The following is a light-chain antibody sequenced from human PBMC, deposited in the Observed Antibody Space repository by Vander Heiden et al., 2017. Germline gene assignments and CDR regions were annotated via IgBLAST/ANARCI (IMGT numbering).Light chain of an antibody. V-gene: IGLV1-47*01. Sequence: QSVLTQPPSASGTPGQRVTISCSGSSSNIGSNYVHRYQQLPGTAPKLLIYRNNQRPSGVPDRFSGSKSGTSASLAISGLRSEDEADYYCAAWDDSLSGHVVFGGGTKLTVL. CDR3: AAWDDSLSGHVV. CDR2: RNN. CDR1: SSNIGSNY. J-gene: IGLJ2*01.